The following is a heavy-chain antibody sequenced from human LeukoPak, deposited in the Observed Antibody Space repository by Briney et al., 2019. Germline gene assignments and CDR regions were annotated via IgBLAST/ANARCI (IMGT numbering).Heavy chain of an antibody. V-gene: IGHV3-23*01. CDR3: AKEYDFWSGYYINYFDY. CDR2: ISGSGGST. Sequence: GGSLRLSCAASGFTFGSYAMSWVRQAPGKGLEWVSAISGSGGSTYYADSVKGRFTISRDNSKNTLYLQMNSLRAEDTAVYYCAKEYDFWSGYYINYFDYWGQGTLVTVSS. J-gene: IGHJ4*02. CDR1: GFTFGSYA. D-gene: IGHD3-3*01.